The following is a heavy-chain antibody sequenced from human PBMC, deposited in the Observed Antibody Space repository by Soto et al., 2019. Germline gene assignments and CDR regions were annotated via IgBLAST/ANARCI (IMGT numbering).Heavy chain of an antibody. Sequence: PWGSMGLSCAASRFTFSSYIMNWVRKQPGHGLEWVSYISSSSSTIYYADSVKGRFTISRDNAKNSLYLQMNSLRDEDTAVYYCARDLFDFWSGYPYFGYWGQGTLVTVSS. D-gene: IGHD3-3*01. CDR1: RFTFSSYI. V-gene: IGHV3-48*02. J-gene: IGHJ4*02. CDR3: ARDLFDFWSGYPYFGY. CDR2: ISSSSSTI.